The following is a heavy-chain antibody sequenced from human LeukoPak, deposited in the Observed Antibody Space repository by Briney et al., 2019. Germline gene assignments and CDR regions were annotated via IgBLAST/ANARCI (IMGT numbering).Heavy chain of an antibody. V-gene: IGHV4-34*01. CDR2: INHSGGT. D-gene: IGHD3-10*01. Sequence: SETLSLRCAVYGGSFSAYYWSWIRRPPGKRLEWIGEINHSGGTNQNPSLKSRVTISVDTSNHQFSLRLSSVTAADTAVYYCARMVRERHSFDIWGQGTMVTVSS. CDR3: ARMVRERHSFDI. CDR1: GGSFSAYY. J-gene: IGHJ3*02.